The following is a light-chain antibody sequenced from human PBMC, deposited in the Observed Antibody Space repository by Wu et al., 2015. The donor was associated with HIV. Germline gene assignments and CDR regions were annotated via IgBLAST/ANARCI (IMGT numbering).Light chain of an antibody. CDR1: XSVASF. CDR3: QQRRYWPLYT. V-gene: IGKV3-11*01. Sequence: TLSCRASXSVASFLAWYQQKPGQAPRLLIYDASNRATGIPARFSGSGSGTDFTLTISSLEPEDFAVYYCQQRRYWPLYTFGQGTKLEIK. J-gene: IGKJ2*01. CDR2: DAS.